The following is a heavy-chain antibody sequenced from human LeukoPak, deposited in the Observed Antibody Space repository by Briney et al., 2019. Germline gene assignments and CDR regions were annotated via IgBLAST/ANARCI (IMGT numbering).Heavy chain of an antibody. V-gene: IGHV3-23*01. J-gene: IGHJ4*02. D-gene: IGHD3-22*01. CDR1: GFTFSDYY. CDR2: ISGSGGST. CDR3: AKEVVVVITTPTEAGFDY. Sequence: GGSLRLSCAASGFTFSDYYMSWDRQAPGKGLEWVSAISGSGGSTYYADSVKGRFTISRDNSKNTLYLQMNSLRAEDTAVYYCAKEVVVVITTPTEAGFDYWGQGTLVTVSS.